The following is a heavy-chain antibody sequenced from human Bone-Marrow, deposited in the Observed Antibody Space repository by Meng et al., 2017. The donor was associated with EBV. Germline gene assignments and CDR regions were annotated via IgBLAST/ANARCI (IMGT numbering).Heavy chain of an antibody. J-gene: IGHJ4*02. Sequence: EVLLVGAGGALVQRGGSRRLSCSAFGFRFSIYWMHWVRQVPGKGLMWVSAISGSGGSTYYADSVKGRFTISRDNSKNTLYLQMNSLRAEDTAVYYCANRLAGAFDYWGQGTLVTVSS. V-gene: IGHV3-23*04. CDR1: GFRFSIYW. CDR3: ANRLAGAFDY. CDR2: ISGSGGST.